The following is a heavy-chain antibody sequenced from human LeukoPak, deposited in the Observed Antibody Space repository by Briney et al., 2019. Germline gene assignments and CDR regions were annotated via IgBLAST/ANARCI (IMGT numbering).Heavy chain of an antibody. J-gene: IGHJ4*02. CDR1: GFTFSSYS. D-gene: IGHD6-19*01. CDR3: ARAIGASIAVAGNFDY. CDR2: ISSSSSYI. Sequence: PGGSLRLSCAASGFTFSSYSMNWVRQAPGKGLEWVSSISSSSSYIYYADSVKGRFTISRDNAKNSLYLQMNSLRAEDTAVYYCARAIGASIAVAGNFDYWGQGTLVTVSS. V-gene: IGHV3-21*01.